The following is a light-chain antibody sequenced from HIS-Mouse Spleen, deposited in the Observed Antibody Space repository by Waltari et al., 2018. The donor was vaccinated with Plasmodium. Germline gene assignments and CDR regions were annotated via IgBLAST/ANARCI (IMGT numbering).Light chain of an antibody. CDR3: AAWDDSLSGPV. CDR2: RNN. V-gene: IGLV1-47*01. Sequence: QSVLTQPPSASGTPGQRVTISCSGSSSNIGSNYVYWYQQLPGTAPKLLSYRNNPRPSGVPDRVSGSKSGTSASLAISGLRSEDEADYYCAAWDDSLSGPVFGGGTKLTVL. J-gene: IGLJ3*02. CDR1: SSNIGSNY.